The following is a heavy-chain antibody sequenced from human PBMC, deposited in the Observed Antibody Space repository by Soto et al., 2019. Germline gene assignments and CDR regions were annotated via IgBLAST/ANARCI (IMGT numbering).Heavy chain of an antibody. CDR3: ARDPRPPSGWLGFGEYGMDV. J-gene: IGHJ6*02. CDR1: GYTFTGNY. Sequence: QVHLVQSGAEVNKPGASVKVSCRAYGYTFTGNYIHWVRHAPGQGLERMGCANPDNGGPTSAQQFQGRVAVTSDTSVTTAYMDLTRLASDDTAVYLCARDPRPPSGWLGFGEYGMDVGGQGTTVTVSS. V-gene: IGHV1-2*02. CDR2: ANPDNGGP. D-gene: IGHD3-16*01.